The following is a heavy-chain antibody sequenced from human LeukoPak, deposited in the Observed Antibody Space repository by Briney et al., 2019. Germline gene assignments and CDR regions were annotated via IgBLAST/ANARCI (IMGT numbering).Heavy chain of an antibody. J-gene: IGHJ4*02. CDR2: INHNGNVN. Sequence: GGSLRLSCAASGFTFSSYWMNWARQAPGKGLEWVASINHNGNVNYYVDSVKGRFTISRDNSKNTLYLQMNSLRAEDTAVYYCARDRSTANGHCAGDNCYAELGRGQGTLVTVSS. D-gene: IGHD2-21*02. CDR3: ARDRSTANGHCAGDNCYAELG. CDR1: GFTFSSYW. V-gene: IGHV3-7*01.